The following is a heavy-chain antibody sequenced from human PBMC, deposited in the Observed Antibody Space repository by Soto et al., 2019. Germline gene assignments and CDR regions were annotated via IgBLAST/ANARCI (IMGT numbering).Heavy chain of an antibody. CDR3: ARMSRHRIAARPEGSYYLDY. Sequence: SVKVSCKASGGTFSSYSISWVRQAPGQGLEWMGGIIPIFGTANYAQKFQGRVTITADESTSTAYMELSSLRSEDTAVYYCARMSRHRIAARPEGSYYLDYWGQGTLV. J-gene: IGHJ4*02. D-gene: IGHD6-6*01. V-gene: IGHV1-69*13. CDR2: IIPIFGTA. CDR1: GGTFSSYS.